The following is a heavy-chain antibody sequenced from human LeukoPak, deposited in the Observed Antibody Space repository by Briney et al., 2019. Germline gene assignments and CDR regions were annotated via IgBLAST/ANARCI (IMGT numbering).Heavy chain of an antibody. CDR1: GFTVSSNY. CDR3: ARDALVVVAATRYYYGMDV. V-gene: IGHV3-53*01. J-gene: IGHJ6*02. D-gene: IGHD2-15*01. Sequence: PGGSLRLSCAASGFTVSSNYMSWVRQAPGKGLEWVSVIYSGGSTYYADSVKGRFTISRDNSKNTLYLQMNSLRAEDTAVYYCARDALVVVAATRYYYGMDVWGQGTTVTVSS. CDR2: IYSGGST.